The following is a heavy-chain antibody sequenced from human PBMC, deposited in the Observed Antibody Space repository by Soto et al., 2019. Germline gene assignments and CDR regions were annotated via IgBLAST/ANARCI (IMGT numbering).Heavy chain of an antibody. Sequence: WGSLRLSCSSSGLTFGTYAMSLVRQAPGKGLEWVSGMYGSGGGISYADAVKGRFTISRDNTNNLLYLLMRSLRVEDTAVYYCAKDRQPDGLWPFDHWGLGTLVTLSS. D-gene: IGHD2-8*01. CDR3: AKDRQPDGLWPFDH. CDR1: GLTFGTYA. CDR2: MYGSGGGI. V-gene: IGHV3-23*05. J-gene: IGHJ4*02.